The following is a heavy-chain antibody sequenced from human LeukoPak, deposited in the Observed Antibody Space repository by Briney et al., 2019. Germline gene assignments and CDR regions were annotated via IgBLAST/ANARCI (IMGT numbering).Heavy chain of an antibody. CDR1: GGSISSYY. D-gene: IGHD6-25*01. Sequence: SSETLSLTCTVSGGSISSYYWSWIRQPPGKGLEWIGYIYYSGSTNYNPSLKSRVTISVDTSKNQFSLKLSSVTAADTAVYYCARGVPSAADFDYWGQGTLVTVSS. CDR3: ARGVPSAADFDY. V-gene: IGHV4-59*12. J-gene: IGHJ4*02. CDR2: IYYSGST.